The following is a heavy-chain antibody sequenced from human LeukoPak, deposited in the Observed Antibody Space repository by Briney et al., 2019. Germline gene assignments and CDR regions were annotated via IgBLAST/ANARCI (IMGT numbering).Heavy chain of an antibody. CDR1: GYTFTSYD. D-gene: IGHD5-18*01. CDR2: MNPNSGNT. CDR3: ARGQIGYRTLWFDP. Sequence: ASVKVSCKASGYTFTSYDINWVRQATGQGLEWMGWMNPNSGNTGYAQKFQGRVTMPRNNSISTAYMELSSLRSEDTAVYYCARGQIGYRTLWFDPWGQGTLVTVSS. V-gene: IGHV1-8*01. J-gene: IGHJ5*02.